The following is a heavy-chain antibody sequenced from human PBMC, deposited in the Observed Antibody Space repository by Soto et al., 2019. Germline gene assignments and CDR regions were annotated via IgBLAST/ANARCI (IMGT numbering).Heavy chain of an antibody. V-gene: IGHV4-39*02. J-gene: IGHJ6*02. D-gene: IGHD1-26*01. CDR3: AREVVVGATQDYYGMDV. CDR2: IYYSGST. Sequence: SETLSLTCTVSGGSISSSSYYWGWIRQPPAKGLEWIGSIYYSGSTYYNPSLKSRVTISVDTSKNQFSLKLSSVSAADTAVYYCAREVVVGATQDYYGMDVWGQGTTVTVSS. CDR1: GGSISSSSYY.